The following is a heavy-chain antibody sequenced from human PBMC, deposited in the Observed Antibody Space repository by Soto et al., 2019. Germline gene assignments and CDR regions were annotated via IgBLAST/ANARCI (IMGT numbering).Heavy chain of an antibody. Sequence: ASVKVSCKASGYDFTAYDINWVRQASGQGLEWMGWMNPINGATGSARRFQGRVSMTRNTATGTAYLELTSLRSDDSAVYYCGRGPSPRTPAGGTPYYFAMDVWGQGTTVTVSS. CDR3: GRGPSPRTPAGGTPYYFAMDV. V-gene: IGHV1-8*02. CDR1: GYDFTAYD. J-gene: IGHJ6*02. CDR2: MNPINGAT. D-gene: IGHD6-13*01.